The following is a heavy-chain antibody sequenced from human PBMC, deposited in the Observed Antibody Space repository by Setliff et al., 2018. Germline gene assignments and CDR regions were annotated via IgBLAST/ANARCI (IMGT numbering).Heavy chain of an antibody. CDR2: IQSTGNT. V-gene: IGHV4-61*10. J-gene: IGHJ4*02. CDR1: GVSFGSGTYY. D-gene: IGHD3-22*01. CDR3: AREGDTSAYYYGGGFDY. Sequence: PSETLSLTCTVSGVSFGSGTYYWSWIRQPAGKGLEWIGLIQSTGNTNYNPSLQSRVTISVDTSKSQFSLRLSSVTAADTALYYCAREGDTSAYYYGGGFDYWGQGTLVTVSS.